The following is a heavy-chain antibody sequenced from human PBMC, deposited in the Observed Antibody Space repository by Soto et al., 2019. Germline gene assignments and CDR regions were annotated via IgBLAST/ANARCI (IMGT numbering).Heavy chain of an antibody. CDR1: GGSISSSIYY. D-gene: IGHD3-22*01. V-gene: IGHV4-39*01. CDR3: ARFYYDSSARYYYGMDV. CDR2: IYYSGIT. Sequence: PSETLSLTCTVSGGSISSSIYYWGGIRHPPGKGLEWIGSIYYSGITYYNPSLKSRVTISVDTSKNQFSLKLSSVTAADTAVYYCARFYYDSSARYYYGMDVWGQGTTVTVSS. J-gene: IGHJ6*02.